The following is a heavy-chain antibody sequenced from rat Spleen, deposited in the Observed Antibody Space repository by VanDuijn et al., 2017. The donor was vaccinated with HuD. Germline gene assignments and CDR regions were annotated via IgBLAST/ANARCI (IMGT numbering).Heavy chain of an antibody. CDR2: INYDGSSI. V-gene: IGHV5-7*01. D-gene: IGHD1-9*01. Sequence: EVQLMESGGGLVQPGRSMKLSCAASGFTFSDYDMSWVRQAPRKSLEWVATINYDGSSIYYRDTVKGRFTISRENAKSTLYLQMDSLRSEDTATYYCARPFGYNGYWYFDFWGPGTMVTVSS. CDR1: GFTFSDYD. CDR3: ARPFGYNGYWYFDF. J-gene: IGHJ1*01.